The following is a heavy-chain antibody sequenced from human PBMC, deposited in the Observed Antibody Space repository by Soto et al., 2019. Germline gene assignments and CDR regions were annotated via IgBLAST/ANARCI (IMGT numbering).Heavy chain of an antibody. V-gene: IGHV1-69*01. CDR2: IVPVFGTP. D-gene: IGHD3-22*01. J-gene: IGHJ3*02. CDR1: GGSFPSDT. Sequence: QVQLMQSGAEVKKPGSSVKVSCKASGGSFPSDTISWVRXAPGQGLEWLGGIVPVFGTPNHAQKFQGRVTISADGSTNTAYMELTSLRPEDTAVYYCTRPSSGYYHDAFDIWGQGTLVTVSS. CDR3: TRPSSGYYHDAFDI.